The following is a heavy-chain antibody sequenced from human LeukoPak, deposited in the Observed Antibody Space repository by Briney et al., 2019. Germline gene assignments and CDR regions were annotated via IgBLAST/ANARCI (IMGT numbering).Heavy chain of an antibody. J-gene: IGHJ4*02. CDR1: GYTFTSYG. Sequence: ASVKVSCKASGYTFTSYGISWVRQAPGQGLEWMGWISAYNGNTNYAQKLQGRVTITRNTSISTAYMELSSLRSEDTAVYYCARGGHDFWSGYRLFDYWGQGTLVTVSS. V-gene: IGHV1-18*01. CDR2: ISAYNGNT. D-gene: IGHD3-3*01. CDR3: ARGGHDFWSGYRLFDY.